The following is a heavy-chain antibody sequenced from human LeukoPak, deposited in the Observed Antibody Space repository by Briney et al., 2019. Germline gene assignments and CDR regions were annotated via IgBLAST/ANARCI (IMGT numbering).Heavy chain of an antibody. V-gene: IGHV1-69*05. CDR1: GGTFSSYA. Sequence: SVKVSCKASGGTFSSYAISWVRQAPGQGLEWMGRIIPIFGTANYAQKFQGRVTITTDESTSTAYMELSSLRSEDTAVYYGASFRDGYNYFDYWGQGTLVTVSS. CDR2: IIPIFGTA. D-gene: IGHD5-24*01. J-gene: IGHJ4*02. CDR3: ASFRDGYNYFDY.